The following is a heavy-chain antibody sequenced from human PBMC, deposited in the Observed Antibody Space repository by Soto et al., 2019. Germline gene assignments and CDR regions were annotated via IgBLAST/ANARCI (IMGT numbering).Heavy chain of an antibody. Sequence: QVPLVQSGAEVKKPGASVKVSCKASGYTFTAYPMHWVRQAPGQRLEWMGWINVANGDTGYSQKFQGRVTVTRDTSASTVYMELSSLTSEDTAVYYCARKDYYGAGIYYFDHWGQGTLVTVSS. CDR2: INVANGDT. V-gene: IGHV1-3*01. J-gene: IGHJ4*02. CDR1: GYTFTAYP. CDR3: ARKDYYGAGIYYFDH. D-gene: IGHD3-10*01.